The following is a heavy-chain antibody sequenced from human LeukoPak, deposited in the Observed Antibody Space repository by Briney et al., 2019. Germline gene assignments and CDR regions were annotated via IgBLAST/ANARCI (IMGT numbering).Heavy chain of an antibody. J-gene: IGHJ6*04. D-gene: IGHD2/OR15-2a*01. CDR1: GHNFPIYW. V-gene: IGHV5-51*01. CDR3: TSRVDPYFYIDV. CDR2: IYPADSET. Sequence: GESLKISCKASGHNFPIYWIGWVRQMPGKGLEWMGIIYPADSETKYNPSFQGQVTISADRSTNTAYLEWSSLKASDTAIYYCTSRVDPYFYIDVWGKGTTVTVSS.